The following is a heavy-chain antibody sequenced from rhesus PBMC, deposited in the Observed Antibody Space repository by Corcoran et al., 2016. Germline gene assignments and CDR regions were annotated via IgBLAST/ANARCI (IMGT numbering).Heavy chain of an antibody. D-gene: IGHD3-3*01. CDR3: ARGGLQYLDWLLPKDAFDF. V-gene: IGHV2-174*01. CDR2: IYCDDDK. Sequence: QVTLKESGPALVKPTQTLTLTCTFSGLSLTTSGMGVGWLRQPPGKALECLALIYCDDDKRYSTSQKSRLTISKDTSKIQVVLTMTNIDPVDTATYYCARGGLQYLDWLLPKDAFDFWGQGLRVTVSS. J-gene: IGHJ3*01. CDR1: GLSLTTSGMG.